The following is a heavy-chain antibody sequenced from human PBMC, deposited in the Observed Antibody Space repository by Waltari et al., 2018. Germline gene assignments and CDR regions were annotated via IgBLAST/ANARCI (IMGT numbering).Heavy chain of an antibody. D-gene: IGHD6-13*01. CDR2: VEPEDGET. V-gene: IGHV1-69-2*01. CDR1: GYTFTAYY. CDR3: ATGSAAGSLLGY. Sequence: EVQLVQSGAEVKKPGATVKISCKASGYTFTAYYMHWVQQAPGKGLEWMGGVEPEDGETIYAEKVQGRVTITADTSTDTAYMELSSLRSEDTAVYYCATGSAAGSLLGYWGQGTLVTVSS. J-gene: IGHJ4*02.